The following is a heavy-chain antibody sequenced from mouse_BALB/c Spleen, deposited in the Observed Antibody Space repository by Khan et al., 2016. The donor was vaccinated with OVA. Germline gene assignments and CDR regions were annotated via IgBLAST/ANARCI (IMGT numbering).Heavy chain of an antibody. Sequence: EVKLLESGPGLVKPSQSLSLTCTVTGYSITSDYAWTWIRQFPGDKLEWMGYISYSGTTSYNPSLKSRISITRDTSKNRFFLQLSSVTTEYTATYYCAVTRFYCRYSSVAYWGQGTTPTVSS. J-gene: IGHJ2*01. D-gene: IGHD2-14*01. CDR2: ISYSGTT. CDR1: GYSITSDYA. CDR3: AVTRFYCRYSSVAY. V-gene: IGHV3-2*02.